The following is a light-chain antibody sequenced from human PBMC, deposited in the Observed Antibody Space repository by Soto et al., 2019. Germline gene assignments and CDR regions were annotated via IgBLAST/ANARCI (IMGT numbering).Light chain of an antibody. Sequence: EIVFTQSPGTLSLSPGERATLSCRASQSVSSSYLAWYQQKPGQAPRLLIYGASSRANGIPDRFSGSSSGADLTLTISRLEPEDFAVYYGQQYGSSPTWTFGPGTQVDIK. CDR1: QSVSSSY. J-gene: IGKJ1*01. CDR3: QQYGSSPTWT. CDR2: GAS. V-gene: IGKV3-20*01.